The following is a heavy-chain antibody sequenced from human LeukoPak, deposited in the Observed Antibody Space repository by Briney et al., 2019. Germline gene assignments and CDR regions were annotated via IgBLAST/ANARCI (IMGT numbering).Heavy chain of an antibody. CDR1: GGSISSYN. D-gene: IGHD3-22*01. CDR3: ARDSSGYYYVLDY. V-gene: IGHV4-59*12. CDR2: IYYSGST. J-gene: IGHJ4*02. Sequence: SETLSLTCTVSGGSISSYNWSWIRQPPGKGLEWIGYIYYSGSTNYNPSLKSRVTISVDTSKNQFSLKLSSVTAADTAVYYCARDSSGYYYVLDYWGQGTLVTVSS.